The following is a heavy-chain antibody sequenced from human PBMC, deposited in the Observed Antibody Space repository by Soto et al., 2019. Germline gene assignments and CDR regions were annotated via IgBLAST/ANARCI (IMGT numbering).Heavy chain of an antibody. CDR1: GFTFTSSA. J-gene: IGHJ6*02. CDR2: IVVGSGNT. D-gene: IGHD1-26*01. CDR3: AAGGPYSGSYYYYYGMDV. V-gene: IGHV1-58*02. Sequence: ASVKVSCKASGFTFTSSAMQWVRQARGQRLEWIGWIVVGSGNTNYAQKFQERVTITRDMSTSTAYMELSSLRSEDTAVYYCAAGGPYSGSYYYYYGMDVWGQGTTVTVSS.